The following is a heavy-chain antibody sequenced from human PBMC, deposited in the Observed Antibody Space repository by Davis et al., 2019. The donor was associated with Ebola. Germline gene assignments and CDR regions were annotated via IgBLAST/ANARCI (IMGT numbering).Heavy chain of an antibody. CDR2: ISSNGGST. V-gene: IGHV3-64*02. Sequence: GESLKISCAASGFTFSSYAMHWVRQAPGKGLEYVSAISSNGGSTYYADSVKGRFTISRDNSKNTLYLQMNSLRAEDTAVYYCARVGYSGSLIDYWGQGTLVTVSS. CDR3: ARVGYSGSLIDY. D-gene: IGHD1-26*01. J-gene: IGHJ4*02. CDR1: GFTFSSYA.